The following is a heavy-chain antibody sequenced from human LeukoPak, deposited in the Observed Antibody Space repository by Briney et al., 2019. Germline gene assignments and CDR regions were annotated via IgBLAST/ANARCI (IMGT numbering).Heavy chain of an antibody. D-gene: IGHD2-21*02. CDR2: INWNGGST. CDR1: GFTFDDYA. CDR3: ARGFRSVVVVTAGDY. Sequence: GGSLRLSCAASGFTFDDYAMHWVRLAPGKGLEWVSGINWNGGSTGYADSVKGRFTISRDNAKNSLYLQMNSLRAEDTALYYCARGFRSVVVVTAGDYWGQGTLVTVSS. J-gene: IGHJ4*02. V-gene: IGHV3-20*04.